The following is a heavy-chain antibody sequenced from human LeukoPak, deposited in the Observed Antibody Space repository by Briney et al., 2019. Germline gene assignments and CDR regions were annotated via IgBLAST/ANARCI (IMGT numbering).Heavy chain of an antibody. V-gene: IGHV3-7*01. CDR3: GKSEVTIPDSH. CDR2: INYDGSQK. CDR1: GFVFKNYW. Sequence: GGSLRLSCAASGFVFKNYWMSWVRQAPGKGLEWLANINYDGSQKYHVDSVKGRFTISRDNDKNSLYLQMNSLRVEDTAVYYWGKSEVTIPDSHWGQGTPVTVSS. J-gene: IGHJ4*01. D-gene: IGHD2-21*02.